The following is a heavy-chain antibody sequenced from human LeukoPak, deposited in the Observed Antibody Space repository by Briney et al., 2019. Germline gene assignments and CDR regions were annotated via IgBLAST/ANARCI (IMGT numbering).Heavy chain of an antibody. CDR2: IYYSGST. D-gene: IGHD7-27*01. V-gene: IGHV4-59*01. Sequence: PSETLSLTCTVSGGSISSYYWNWIRQPPGKGLEWIGYIYYSGSTDYNPSLKSRVTISVDTSKNQLSLKVSSVTAADTAVYYCARDKVPGDYWGQGTLVTVSS. J-gene: IGHJ4*02. CDR1: GGSISSYY. CDR3: ARDKVPGDY.